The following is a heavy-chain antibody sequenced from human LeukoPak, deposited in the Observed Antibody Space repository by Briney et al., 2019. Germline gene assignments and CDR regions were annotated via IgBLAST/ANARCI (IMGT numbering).Heavy chain of an antibody. CDR2: IYYSGST. CDR1: GGSISSYY. D-gene: IGHD3-3*01. V-gene: IGHV4-59*08. J-gene: IGHJ6*02. CDR3: ARHYYDYHYYGMDV. Sequence: SETLSPTCTVSGGSISSYYWSWIRQPPGKGLEWIGYIYYSGSTNYNPSLKSRVTISVDTSKNQFSLKLSSVTAADTAVYYCARHYYDYHYYGMDVWGQGTTVTVSS.